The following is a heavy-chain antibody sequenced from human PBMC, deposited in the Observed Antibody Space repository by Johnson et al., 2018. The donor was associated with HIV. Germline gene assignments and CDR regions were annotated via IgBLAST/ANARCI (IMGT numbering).Heavy chain of an antibody. J-gene: IGHJ3*02. CDR3: ARDGDDGDEADDTKGAFDI. CDR2: IYSGGST. CDR1: GFTVTTKY. Sequence: VQLVESGGGLVQPGGSLRLSCAASGFTVTTKYMSWVRQAPGKGLEWVSVIYSGGSTYYADSVKARFTISRDDARNTLYLQMNSLRVEDTALYYCARDGDDGDEADDTKGAFDIWGQGTMVTVSS. D-gene: IGHD3-9*01. V-gene: IGHV3-66*02.